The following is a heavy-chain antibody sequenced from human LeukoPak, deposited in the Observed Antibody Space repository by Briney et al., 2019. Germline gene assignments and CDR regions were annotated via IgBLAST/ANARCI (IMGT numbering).Heavy chain of an antibody. CDR3: ARHSSGWYDFDY. D-gene: IGHD6-19*01. CDR1: GGSISSSSYY. V-gene: IGHV4-39*01. Sequence: SETLSLTCTVSGGSISSSSYYWGWIRQPPGKGLEWIGSIYYSGSTYYNPSLKSRVTISVDTSKNQFSLKLSSVTAADTAVYYCARHSSGWYDFDYWGQGTLVTVSS. J-gene: IGHJ4*02. CDR2: IYYSGST.